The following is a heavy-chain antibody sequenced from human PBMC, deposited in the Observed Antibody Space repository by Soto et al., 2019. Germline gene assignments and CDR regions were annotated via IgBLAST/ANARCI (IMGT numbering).Heavy chain of an antibody. Sequence: GESLKISCKASRYSFTSYWIGWVRQMPGKGLECMGIIYPDDFDTKYSPSFQGQVTISADKTISTAYLQWSSLKASDTAMYYCARYSAGGTRDYGVDVWGQGTTVTVSS. D-gene: IGHD2-15*01. CDR2: IYPDDFDT. CDR3: ARYSAGGTRDYGVDV. J-gene: IGHJ6*02. CDR1: RYSFTSYW. V-gene: IGHV5-51*01.